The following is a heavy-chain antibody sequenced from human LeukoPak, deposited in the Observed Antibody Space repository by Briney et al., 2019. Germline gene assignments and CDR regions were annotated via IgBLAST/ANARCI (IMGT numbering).Heavy chain of an antibody. V-gene: IGHV1-3*01. D-gene: IGHD3-10*01. CDR1: GYTFTSYA. CDR2: INAGNGNT. Sequence: ASVKVSCKASGYTFTSYAMHWVRQAPGQRLERMGWINAGNGNTKYSQKFQGRVTITRDTSASTAYMELSSLRSEDTAVYYCARPYGSGSYYNPFDYWGQGTLVTVSS. CDR3: ARPYGSGSYYNPFDY. J-gene: IGHJ4*02.